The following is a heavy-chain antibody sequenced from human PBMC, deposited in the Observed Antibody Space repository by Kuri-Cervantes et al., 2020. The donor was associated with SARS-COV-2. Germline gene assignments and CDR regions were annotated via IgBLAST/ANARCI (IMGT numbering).Heavy chain of an antibody. CDR2: ISYDGSNK. Sequence: GESLKISCAASGFTFSSYAMHWVRQAPGKGLEWVAVISYDGSNKYYADSVKGRFTISRDNSKNTLYLQMNSLRAEDTAVYYCAREEWKCSSTSCYVVSLYYYYSMDVWGQGTTVTVSS. CDR1: GFTFSSYA. D-gene: IGHD2-2*01. CDR3: AREEWKCSSTSCYVVSLYYYYSMDV. J-gene: IGHJ6*02. V-gene: IGHV3-30-3*01.